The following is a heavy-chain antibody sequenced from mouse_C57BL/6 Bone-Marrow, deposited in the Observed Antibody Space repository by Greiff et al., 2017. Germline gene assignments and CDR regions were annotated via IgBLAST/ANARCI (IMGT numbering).Heavy chain of an antibody. Sequence: VQLQQSGPELVKPGASVKRSCKASGYTFTDYYMNWVKQSHGKSLEWIGEINPNNGGTSYNQKFKGKATLTVNKSSSTAYMEHLSLTSEDSAVYYCARDDYYCYDFAYWGQGTLVTVSA. CDR3: ARDDYYCYDFAY. D-gene: IGHD2-2*01. CDR1: GYTFTDYY. CDR2: INPNNGGT. J-gene: IGHJ3*01. V-gene: IGHV1-26*01.